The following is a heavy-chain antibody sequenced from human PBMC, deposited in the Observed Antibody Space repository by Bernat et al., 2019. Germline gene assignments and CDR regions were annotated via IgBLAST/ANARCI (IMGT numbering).Heavy chain of an antibody. CDR1: GGSISSSSYY. CDR2: IYYSGST. D-gene: IGHD2-2*01. CDR3: ARHGEGVGYCSSTSCYVDNWFDP. J-gene: IGHJ5*02. Sequence: QLQLQESGPGLVKPSETLSLTCTVSGGSISSSSYYWGWIRQPPGKGLEWIGSIYYSGSTYYNPSLKSRVTISVDTSKNQFSLKLSSVTAADTAVYYCARHGEGVGYCSSTSCYVDNWFDPWGQGTLVTVSS. V-gene: IGHV4-39*01.